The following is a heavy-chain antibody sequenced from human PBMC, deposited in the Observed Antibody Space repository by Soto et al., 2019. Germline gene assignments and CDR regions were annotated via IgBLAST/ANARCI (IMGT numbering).Heavy chain of an antibody. Sequence: EVQLVDSGGGLVQPGGSLRLSCAASGFTVSTHYMTWVRQAPGKGLEWVSVMFYGGSTYYADSVKGRFTISRDDSENTLYLQMNSLRAEDTAVYYCATTGMGITLYYYYHGMDVWGQGTTVTVSS. CDR3: ATTGMGITLYYYYHGMDV. D-gene: IGHD3-10*01. J-gene: IGHJ6*02. CDR1: GFTVSTHY. V-gene: IGHV3-66*01. CDR2: MFYGGST.